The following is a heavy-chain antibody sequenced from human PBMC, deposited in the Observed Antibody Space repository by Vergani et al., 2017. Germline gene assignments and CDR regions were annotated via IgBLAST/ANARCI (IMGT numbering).Heavy chain of an antibody. D-gene: IGHD3-22*01. V-gene: IGHV3-21*01. J-gene: IGHJ4*02. CDR3: ARDSAYYYDSSGPEDY. CDR2: ISSSSSYI. Sequence: EVQLVESGGGLVKRGGSLRLSCAASGFTFSSYSMNWVRQAPGKGLEWVSSISSSSSYIHYSDSLKGRFTISRDNAKSSLYLQMNSLRAEDTAVYYCARDSAYYYDSSGPEDYWGQGTLVTVSS. CDR1: GFTFSSYS.